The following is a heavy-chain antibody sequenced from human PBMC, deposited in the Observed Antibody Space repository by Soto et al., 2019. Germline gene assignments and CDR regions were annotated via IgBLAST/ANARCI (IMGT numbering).Heavy chain of an antibody. CDR1: GYSFTSYW. CDR2: IDPSDSYT. D-gene: IGHD5-18*01. Sequence: GESLKISCKGSGYSFTSYWISWVRQMPGKGLEWMGRIDPSDSYTNYSPSFQGHVTISADRSISTAYLQWSSLKASDTAMYYCARRTAMVIYYYYGMDVWGQGTTVNVSS. V-gene: IGHV5-10-1*01. J-gene: IGHJ6*02. CDR3: ARRTAMVIYYYYGMDV.